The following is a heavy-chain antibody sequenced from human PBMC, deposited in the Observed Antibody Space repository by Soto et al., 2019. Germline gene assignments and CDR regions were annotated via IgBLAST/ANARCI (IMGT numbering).Heavy chain of an antibody. CDR1: GYTFTVYY. J-gene: IGHJ4*02. D-gene: IGHD1-26*01. V-gene: IGHV1-2*02. Sequence: QVQLVQSGAEVKKPGASVTVSCKASGYTFTVYYMHWVRQAPGQGLEWMGWINPKSGGTMYPQKFQGRVTMTWDTSISTAYMALTRLRSDDTAVYYCARDLAKGGGSAGFAYWGQGTLVTVSS. CDR2: INPKSGGT. CDR3: ARDLAKGGGSAGFAY.